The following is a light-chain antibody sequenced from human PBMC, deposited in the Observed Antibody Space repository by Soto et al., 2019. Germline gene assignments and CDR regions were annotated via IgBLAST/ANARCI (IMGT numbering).Light chain of an antibody. V-gene: IGLV2-14*01. CDR2: EVT. Sequence: QAVLAQPPSASGSPGQSVTISCTGTSSDVGDNYVSWYQQHLGKAPKLIIYEVTDRPSGISNRFSGSKSGNTASLTIFGLQAEDEGDYYCSSYTSSRDLIFGGGTKVTVL. CDR3: SSYTSSRDLI. J-gene: IGLJ2*01. CDR1: SSDVGDNY.